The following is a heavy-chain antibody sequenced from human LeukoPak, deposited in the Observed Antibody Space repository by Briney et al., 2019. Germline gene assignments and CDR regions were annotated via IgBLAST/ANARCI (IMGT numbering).Heavy chain of an antibody. Sequence: SETLSLTCAVYGGSFSGYYWSWIRQSPGKGLEWIGSISYSGSTYYNPSLKSRVTVSIDTSKNQFSLKMTSVTAADTAVYYCARWVGNRNWFDPWGQGTLVTVSS. CDR2: ISYSGST. CDR1: GGSFSGYY. V-gene: IGHV4-34*01. CDR3: ARWVGNRNWFDP. J-gene: IGHJ5*02. D-gene: IGHD1-26*01.